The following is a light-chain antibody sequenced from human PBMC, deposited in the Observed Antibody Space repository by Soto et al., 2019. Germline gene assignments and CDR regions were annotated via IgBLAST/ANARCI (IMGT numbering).Light chain of an antibody. V-gene: IGKV1-5*01. CDR3: QQRFT. J-gene: IGKJ3*01. Sequence: DIQMTQSPSTLSASVGDRVTITCRASQSISSWLAWYQQKPGKAPKLLIYDASSLESGVPSRFSGSGSGTEFTLPISSLQPDDFATYYCQQRFTFGPGTKVDIK. CDR2: DAS. CDR1: QSISSW.